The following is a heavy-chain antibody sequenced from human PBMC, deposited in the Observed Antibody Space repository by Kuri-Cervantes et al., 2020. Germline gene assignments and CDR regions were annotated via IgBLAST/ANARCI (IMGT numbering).Heavy chain of an antibody. D-gene: IGHD2-21*02. CDR3: ARGLGHCYQNCYFDY. CDR1: GFSLSASGMG. V-gene: IGHV2-70*11. CDR2: IDWDDDK. Sequence: SGPTLVKPTQTLTLTCTFSGFSLSASGMGVGWIRQPPGKALEWLARIDWDDDKYYSTSLKTRLTISKDTSKNQVVLTMTNMDPVDTATYYCARGLGHCYQNCYFDYWGQGTQVTVSS. J-gene: IGHJ4*02.